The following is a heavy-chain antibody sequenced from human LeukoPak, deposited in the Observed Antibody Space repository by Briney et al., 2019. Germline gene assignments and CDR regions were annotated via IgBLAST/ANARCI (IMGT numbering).Heavy chain of an antibody. CDR3: ARASWVSDPDAVR. J-gene: IGHJ4*02. CDR2: LRGNDET. Sequence: GGSLRRSCAACGISCRNYAMSWVREAPARGPEWVSSLRGNDETFYADSVKGRFTLSRDDSRNTVYLQLNNLRVEDTAIYYCARASWVSDPDAVRWGQGTQVTVSS. CDR1: GISCRNYA. V-gene: IGHV3-23*01. D-gene: IGHD3-10*01.